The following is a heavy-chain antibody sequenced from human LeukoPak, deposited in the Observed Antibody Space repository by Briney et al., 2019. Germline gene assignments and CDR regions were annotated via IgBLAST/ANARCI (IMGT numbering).Heavy chain of an antibody. CDR3: AREVVAAPGTVDY. V-gene: IGHV4-61*01. CDR1: GGSISISNYF. CDR2: IYYSGST. Sequence: PSETLSLTCTVSGGSISISNYFWAWIRQPPGKGLEWIGYIYYSGSTNYNPSLKSRVTISVDTSKNQFSLKLSSVTAADTAVYYCAREVVAAPGTVDYWGQGTLVTVSS. J-gene: IGHJ4*01. D-gene: IGHD6-13*01.